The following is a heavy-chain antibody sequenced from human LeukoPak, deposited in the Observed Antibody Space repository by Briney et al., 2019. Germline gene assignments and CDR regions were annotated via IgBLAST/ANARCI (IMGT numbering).Heavy chain of an antibody. CDR1: GFTFSSYW. Sequence: GGSLRLSCAASGFTFSSYWMSWVRQPPGKGLEGVANIKQDGSEKYYVDSVKGRFTISRDNAKNSLYLQMNSLTAEDTAVYYCARIRGIAAAGDYWGQGTLVTVSS. CDR2: IKQDGSEK. D-gene: IGHD6-13*01. J-gene: IGHJ4*02. V-gene: IGHV3-7*04. CDR3: ARIRGIAAAGDY.